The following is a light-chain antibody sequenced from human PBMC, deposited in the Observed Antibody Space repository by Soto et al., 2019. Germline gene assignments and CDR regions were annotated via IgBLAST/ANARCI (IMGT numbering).Light chain of an antibody. J-gene: IGLJ1*01. Sequence: QSVLTQPASVSGSPGQSITICCTGSSSEVASYDLVSWYQQHPGKAPKLMIYEVTKRPSGVSNRFSGSKSGNTASLTISGLQAEDEAEYSSCLYAGNSEVFRPGTKVTVL. CDR2: EVT. V-gene: IGLV2-23*02. CDR3: CLYAGNSEV. CDR1: SSEVASYDL.